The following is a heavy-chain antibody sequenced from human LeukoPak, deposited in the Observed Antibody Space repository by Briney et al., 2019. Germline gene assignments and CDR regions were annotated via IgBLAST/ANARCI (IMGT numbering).Heavy chain of an antibody. CDR2: ISSGDST. J-gene: IGHJ4*02. V-gene: IGHV3-53*01. CDR3: AKYRGTTVVSSRVGFDY. Sequence: GGSLRLSCAASGFGVSSKYMAWVRQAPGKGLEWVTVISSGDSTYYAGSVKGRFTISRDNSKNTLSLQMNSLRAEDTAVYYCAKYRGTTVVSSRVGFDYWGQGTLVTVSS. CDR1: GFGVSSKY. D-gene: IGHD1-1*01.